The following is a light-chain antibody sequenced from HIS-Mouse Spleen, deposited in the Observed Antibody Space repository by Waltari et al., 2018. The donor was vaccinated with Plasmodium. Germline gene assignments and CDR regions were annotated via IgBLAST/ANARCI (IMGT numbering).Light chain of an antibody. J-gene: IGKJ4*01. CDR2: EAS. V-gene: IGKV3-11*01. CDR1: QSVSSY. CDR3: QQRSNWLT. Sequence: EIVLTQSPATLSSSPGERATLSCRASQSVSSYLAWYQQKPGQAPSLLIYEASNRATGIPARFSGSGSGTDFTLTISSLEPEDFAVYYWQQRSNWLTFGGGTKVEIK.